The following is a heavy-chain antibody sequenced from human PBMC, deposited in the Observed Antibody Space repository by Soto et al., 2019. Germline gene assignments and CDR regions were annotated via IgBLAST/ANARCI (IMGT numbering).Heavy chain of an antibody. J-gene: IGHJ6*02. CDR3: ARVEGGYCSGGICALPAYYYYGMDG. Sequence: SVKVSCKASGGTFSSYTISWVRQAPGQGLEWMGRIIPILGIANYAQKFQGRVTITADKSTSTAYMELGSLRSEDTAVYYCARVEGGYCSGGICALPAYYYYGMDGWGQGTTVTVSS. V-gene: IGHV1-69*02. D-gene: IGHD2-15*01. CDR2: IIPILGIA. CDR1: GGTFSSYT.